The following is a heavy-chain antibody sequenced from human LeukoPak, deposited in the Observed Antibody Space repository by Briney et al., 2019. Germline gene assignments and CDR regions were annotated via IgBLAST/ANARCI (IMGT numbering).Heavy chain of an antibody. Sequence: ETLSLTCTVSGDSIISSSHYWGWIRQSPGKGLEWVSAISGSGGSTYYADSVKGRFTISRDNSKNTLYLQMNSLRAEDTAVYYCAKDRVVVVAAAFDYWGQGTLVTVSS. J-gene: IGHJ4*02. CDR3: AKDRVVVVAAAFDY. CDR2: ISGSGGST. D-gene: IGHD2-15*01. CDR1: GDSIISSSHY. V-gene: IGHV3-23*01.